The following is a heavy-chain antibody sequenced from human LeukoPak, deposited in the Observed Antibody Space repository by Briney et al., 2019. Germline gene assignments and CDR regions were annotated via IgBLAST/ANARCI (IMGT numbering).Heavy chain of an antibody. CDR2: ISGSGGST. J-gene: IGHJ4*02. V-gene: IGHV3-23*01. CDR3: AKDPWDGDGTFNY. CDR1: GFIFSSYA. Sequence: QPGGSLRLSCAASGFIFSSYAMSWVRQAPGKGLEWDSAISGSGGSTYYADSVKGRFTISRDNSKNTLYLQMNGLRAEDTAVYYCAKDPWDGDGTFNYWGQGTLVTVSS. D-gene: IGHD5-24*01.